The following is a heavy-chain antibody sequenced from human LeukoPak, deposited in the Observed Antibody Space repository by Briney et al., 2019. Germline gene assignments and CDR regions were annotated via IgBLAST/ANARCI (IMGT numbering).Heavy chain of an antibody. J-gene: IGHJ5*02. V-gene: IGHV1-2*02. CDR1: GYTFTGYY. CDR3: AREAGRLWFGELLSWFDP. Sequence: ASVKVSCKASGYTFTGYYMHWVRQAPGQGLEWMGWINPNSGGTNYAQKFQGRVTMTRDTSISTAYMELSRLRSDDTAVYYCAREAGRLWFGELLSWFDPWGQGTLVTVSS. CDR2: INPNSGGT. D-gene: IGHD3-10*01.